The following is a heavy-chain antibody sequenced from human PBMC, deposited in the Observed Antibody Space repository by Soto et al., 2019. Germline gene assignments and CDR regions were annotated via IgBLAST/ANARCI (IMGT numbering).Heavy chain of an antibody. Sequence: AXVKVSCKVSGYTLTELSMPWVLQAPGKGLEWMGGFDPEDGETIYAQKFQGRVTMTEDTSTDTAYMELSSLRSEDTAVYYCATVSSRLYDAFDIWGQGTMVTVSS. CDR1: GYTLTELS. V-gene: IGHV1-24*01. CDR2: FDPEDGET. J-gene: IGHJ3*02. CDR3: ATVSSRLYDAFDI.